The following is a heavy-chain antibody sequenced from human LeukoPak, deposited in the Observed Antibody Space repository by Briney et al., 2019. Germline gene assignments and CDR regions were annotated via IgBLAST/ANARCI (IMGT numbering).Heavy chain of an antibody. CDR3: ARGVAVAGRVCYFDY. D-gene: IGHD6-19*01. CDR2: IIPILGIA. CDR1: GGTFSSYA. Sequence: SVKLSCKASGGTFSSYAISWVRQAPGQGLEWMGRIIPILGIANYAQKVQGRVTITADKSTSTAYMELRSLRSDDTAVYYCARGVAVAGRVCYFDYWGQGTLVTVSS. V-gene: IGHV1-69*04. J-gene: IGHJ4*02.